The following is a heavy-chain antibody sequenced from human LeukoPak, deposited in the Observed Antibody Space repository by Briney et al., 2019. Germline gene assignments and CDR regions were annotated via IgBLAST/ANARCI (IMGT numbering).Heavy chain of an antibody. D-gene: IGHD5-12*01. Sequence: GRSLRLSCAASGFTFSSYAVHWVRQAPGKGLEWVAVISYDGSNKYYADSVKGRFTISRDNSKDTLYLQMNRLRGEDTAVYYCAKTMGPYSGFGAFDIWGLGTMVTVSS. CDR3: AKTMGPYSGFGAFDI. J-gene: IGHJ3*02. CDR2: ISYDGSNK. V-gene: IGHV3-30-3*02. CDR1: GFTFSSYA.